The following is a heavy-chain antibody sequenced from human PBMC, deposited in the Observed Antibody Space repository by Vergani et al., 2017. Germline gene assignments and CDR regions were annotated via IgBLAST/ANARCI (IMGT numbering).Heavy chain of an antibody. CDR3: ARDRPYGYGGGVGKWFDP. CDR2: IYYNVNT. V-gene: IGHV4-59*11. Sequence: QVQLQASGPGLLKPSKTLTLICTVSGDAMSSHYWSWIRQPPGKGLEWIGYIYYNVNTNYNPSLKSRVTMSLDTSKNQLSLRLTSVTTSDTAVYYCARDRPYGYGGGVGKWFDPWGQGTLVTVSS. J-gene: IGHJ5*02. CDR1: GDAMSSHY. D-gene: IGHD3-10*02.